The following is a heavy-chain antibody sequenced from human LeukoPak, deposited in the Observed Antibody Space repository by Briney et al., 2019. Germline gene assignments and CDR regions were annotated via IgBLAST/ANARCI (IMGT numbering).Heavy chain of an antibody. D-gene: IGHD6-6*01. CDR2: IYYSGNT. V-gene: IGHV4-39*06. CDR3: ARPASIAARRDFDY. Sequence: KTSETLSLTCTVSGGSVSSNSYYWGWIRQPPGKGLEWIGNIYYSGNTYYNPSLKSRVTISVDTSKNQFPLKLSSVTTADTAVYYCARPASIAARRDFDYWGQGTLVTVSS. J-gene: IGHJ4*02. CDR1: GGSVSSNSYY.